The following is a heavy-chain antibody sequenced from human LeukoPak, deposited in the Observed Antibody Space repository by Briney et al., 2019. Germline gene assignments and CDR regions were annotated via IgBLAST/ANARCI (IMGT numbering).Heavy chain of an antibody. D-gene: IGHD3-16*01. CDR2: VGASSGAI. V-gene: IGHV3-48*04. CDR1: GFTFSSYA. J-gene: IGHJ4*02. Sequence: GGSLRLSCAASGFTFSSYAMSWVRQAPGKGLQWVSHVGASSGAIFYADSVKGRFTISRDNAKNSVYLQMNSLRAEDTAVYYCARDANDYASPPDYWGQGALVTVSS. CDR3: ARDANDYASPPDY.